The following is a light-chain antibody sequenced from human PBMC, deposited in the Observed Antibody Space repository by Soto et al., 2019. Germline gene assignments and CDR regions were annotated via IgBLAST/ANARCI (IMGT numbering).Light chain of an antibody. CDR2: SAS. CDR1: QSISTY. J-gene: IGKJ5*01. CDR3: QQSYTTPVT. Sequence: DIQMTQSPSSLSASVTDIVTITCRASQSISTYLNWYQQKPGQAPQLLIYSASNLQSGVPSTFSGSRPGTEFTPTISSLQPEDFAAYYCQQSYTTPVTSGQGTRLDIK. V-gene: IGKV1-39*01.